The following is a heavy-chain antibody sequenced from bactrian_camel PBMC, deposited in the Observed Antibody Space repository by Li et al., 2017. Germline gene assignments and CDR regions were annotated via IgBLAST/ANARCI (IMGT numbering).Heavy chain of an antibody. CDR1: GCSVSSCS. V-gene: IGHV3S53*01. CDR2: IPTGSSE. CDR3: AALNTPIDHTGGFGY. D-gene: IGHD2*01. Sequence: HVQLVESGGGSVQPGGSLTLSCAVFGCSVSSCSMAWYRHAPGLGRELVARIPTGSSEYIADSVKGRFTISQDNAKNTVYLQMNNLRSEDTALYYCAALNTPIDHTGGFGYWGQGTQVTVS. J-gene: IGHJ6*01.